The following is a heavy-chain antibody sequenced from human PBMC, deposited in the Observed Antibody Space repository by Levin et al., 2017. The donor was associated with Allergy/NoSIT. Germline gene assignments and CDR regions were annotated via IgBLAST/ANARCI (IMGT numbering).Heavy chain of an antibody. CDR2: IKQDRSEK. V-gene: IGHV3-7*01. CDR3: ASSSWSYYYGMDV. Sequence: QPGGSLRLSCAVSGFAFSSYWMSWVRQAPGKGLEWVANIKQDRSEKHYVDSVKGRFTISRDNAKNSLYLQMNSLRAEDTAVYYCASSSWSYYYGMDVWGQGTTVTVSS. J-gene: IGHJ6*02. CDR1: GFAFSSYW. D-gene: IGHD6-13*01.